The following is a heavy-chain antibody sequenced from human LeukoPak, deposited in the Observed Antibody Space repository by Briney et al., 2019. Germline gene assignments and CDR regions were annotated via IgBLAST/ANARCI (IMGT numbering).Heavy chain of an antibody. CDR2: IYYSGST. Sequence: SQTLSLTCAVSGDSISSDGYAWNWIRQPPGKGLEWIGYIYYSGSTYFNPSLKSRVTISVDTSKNQFSLKLTSVTAADTAVYYCARGRSPQDWGQGTLVTVSS. J-gene: IGHJ4*02. CDR1: GDSISSDGYA. CDR3: ARGRSPQD. V-gene: IGHV4-30-4*07.